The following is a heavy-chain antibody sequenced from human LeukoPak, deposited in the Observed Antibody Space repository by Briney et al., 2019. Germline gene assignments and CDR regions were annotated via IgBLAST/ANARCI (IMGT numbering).Heavy chain of an antibody. J-gene: IGHJ6*02. D-gene: IGHD3-16*01. Sequence: GGSLRLSCAASGFTFSSYWMNWARQAPGKGLEWVASINHNGNVNYYVDSVKGRFTISRDNAKNSLYLQMSNLRAEDTAVYFCARGGGLDRWGQGATVTGSS. CDR2: INHNGNVN. CDR1: GFTFSSYW. CDR3: ARGGGLDR. V-gene: IGHV3-7*03.